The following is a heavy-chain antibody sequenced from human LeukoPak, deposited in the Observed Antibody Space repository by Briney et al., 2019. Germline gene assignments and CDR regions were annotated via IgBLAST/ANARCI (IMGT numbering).Heavy chain of an antibody. CDR1: GFTFSSYA. CDR3: AGGKYDILTGYLVTDAFDI. CDR2: ISGRAGST. D-gene: IGHD3-9*01. J-gene: IGHJ3*02. V-gene: IGHV3-23*01. Sequence: GGSLRLSCAASGFTFSSYAMSWVRQAPGKGLEWVSAISGRAGSTDYADSVKGRFTISRDNSKNTLYLQMNSLRAEDTAVYYCAGGKYDILTGYLVTDAFDIWGQGTMVTVSS.